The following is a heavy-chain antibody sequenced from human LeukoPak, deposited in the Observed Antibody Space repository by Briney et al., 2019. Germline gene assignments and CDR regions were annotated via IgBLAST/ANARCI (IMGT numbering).Heavy chain of an antibody. V-gene: IGHV3-23*01. CDR1: GFTFSSYG. J-gene: IGHJ6*03. CDR3: AKANYYYYMDV. Sequence: PGGTLRLSCVASGFTFSSYGMSWVRQAPGKGLEWVSSISSSGDTTYYADSVKGRFIISRDNSKSTLYLQMSSLRAEDTAVYYCAKANYYYYMDVWVKGTTVTVSS. CDR2: ISSSGDTT.